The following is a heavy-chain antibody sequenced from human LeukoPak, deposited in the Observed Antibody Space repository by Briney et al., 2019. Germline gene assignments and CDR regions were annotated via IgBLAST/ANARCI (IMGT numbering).Heavy chain of an antibody. Sequence: ASVKVSCKASGFTFTSSAVQWVRQARGQRLEWIGWIVVGSGNTNYAQKFQERVTITRDMSTSTAYMELSSLRSEDTAVYYCAAARLNIAAAGTPDDYWGQGTLVTVSS. CDR3: AAARLNIAAAGTPDDY. J-gene: IGHJ4*02. CDR2: IVVGSGNT. CDR1: GFTFTSSA. V-gene: IGHV1-58*01. D-gene: IGHD6-13*01.